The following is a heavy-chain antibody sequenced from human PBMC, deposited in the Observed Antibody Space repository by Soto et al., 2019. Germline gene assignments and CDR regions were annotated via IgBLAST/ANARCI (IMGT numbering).Heavy chain of an antibody. D-gene: IGHD7-27*01. CDR1: GYSISSGYY. J-gene: IGHJ4*02. V-gene: IGHV4-38-2*02. CDR3: ARGDNWGWVRDRFDY. CDR2: IYHSGST. Sequence: SETLSLTCTVSGYSISSGYYWGWIRQPPGKGLEWIGSIYHSGSTYYNPSLKSRVTISVDTSKNQFSLKLSSVTAADTAVYYCARGDNWGWVRDRFDYWGQGTLVTVSS.